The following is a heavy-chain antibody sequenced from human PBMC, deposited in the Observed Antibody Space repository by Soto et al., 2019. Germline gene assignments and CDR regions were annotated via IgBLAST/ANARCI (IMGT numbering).Heavy chain of an antibody. J-gene: IGHJ4*02. CDR3: ARHVTYYDSSGYYFDY. CDR2: IYPGDSDT. CDR1: GYSFTSYW. D-gene: IGHD3-22*01. V-gene: IGHV5-51*01. Sequence: ESLDISCKGSGYSFTSYWIGWVRQIGGKGLEWMGIIYPGDSDTRYSPSFQGQVTISADKSISTAYLQWSSLKASDTAMYYCARHVTYYDSSGYYFDYWGQGTLVTVSS.